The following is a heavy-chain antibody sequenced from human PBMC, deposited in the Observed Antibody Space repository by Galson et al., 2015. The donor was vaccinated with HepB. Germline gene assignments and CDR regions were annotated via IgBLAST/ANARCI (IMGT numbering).Heavy chain of an antibody. J-gene: IGHJ4*02. CDR1: GFTSSSHA. D-gene: IGHD3/OR15-3a*01. Sequence: SLRLSCAVSGFTSSSHAMHWVRQTPGKGLEWVAIILHDGGGIRYADSVKGRFTISRDNSKNTLSLQMDSLRVEDTALYYCAKDLSGSWTYDYWGQGTLVTVSS. CDR2: ILHDGGGI. V-gene: IGHV3-30*02. CDR3: AKDLSGSWTYDY.